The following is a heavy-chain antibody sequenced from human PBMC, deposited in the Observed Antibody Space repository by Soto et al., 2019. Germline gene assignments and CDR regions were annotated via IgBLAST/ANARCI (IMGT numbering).Heavy chain of an antibody. J-gene: IGHJ5*02. CDR3: ARGRVSSYGNWFDP. V-gene: IGHV3-48*02. CDR1: GFTFSSYS. Sequence: EVQLVESGGGLVQPGGSLRLSSAASGFTFSSYSMNWVRQAPGKGLEWVSYISSSSSTIYYADSVKGRFTISRDNAKNSLYLQMNSLRDEDTAVYYCARGRVSSYGNWFDPWGQGTLVTVSS. D-gene: IGHD5-18*01. CDR2: ISSSSSTI.